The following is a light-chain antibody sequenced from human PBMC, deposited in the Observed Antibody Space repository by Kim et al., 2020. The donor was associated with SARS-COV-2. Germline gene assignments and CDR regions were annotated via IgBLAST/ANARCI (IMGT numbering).Light chain of an antibody. Sequence: DIQMTQSPSTLSASIGDRVTITCRASQSISSWLAWYQQKPGKAPKLLIYDASTLEGGVPSRFSGSGSGTEFTLTISSLQPDDFATYYCQQYNSPATWTFGQGTKVDIK. CDR2: DAS. CDR3: QQYNSPATWT. J-gene: IGKJ1*01. CDR1: QSISSW. V-gene: IGKV1-5*01.